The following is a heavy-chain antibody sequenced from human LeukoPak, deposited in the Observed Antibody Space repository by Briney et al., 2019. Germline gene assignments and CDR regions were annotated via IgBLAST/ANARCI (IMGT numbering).Heavy chain of an antibody. J-gene: IGHJ3*02. CDR1: GFTFSTYS. Sequence: PGGSLRLSCAASGFTFSTYSMSWVHQAPGKGLEWVASINEDASGIHYVDSVKGRFTISRDNSKNTLYLQMNSLRAEDTAVYYCARGRDDTMTPLQSAFDIWGQGTMVTVSS. CDR3: ARGRDDTMTPLQSAFDI. V-gene: IGHV3-7*03. CDR2: INEDASGI. D-gene: IGHD3-22*01.